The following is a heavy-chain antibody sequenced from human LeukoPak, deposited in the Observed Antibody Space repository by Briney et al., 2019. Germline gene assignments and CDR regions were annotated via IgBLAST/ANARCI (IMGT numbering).Heavy chain of an antibody. CDR1: GDSVSSNSGA. Sequence: SQTLSLTCAISGDSVSSNSGAWNWIRQSPSRGLEWLGRTYYRSKWHNDYAVSVKSRMTINADTSKNQFSLQLNSLTPEDTAVHYCARAPSGSFVDYWGQGTLVTVSS. V-gene: IGHV6-1*01. D-gene: IGHD1-26*01. CDR3: ARAPSGSFVDY. CDR2: TYYRSKWHN. J-gene: IGHJ4*02.